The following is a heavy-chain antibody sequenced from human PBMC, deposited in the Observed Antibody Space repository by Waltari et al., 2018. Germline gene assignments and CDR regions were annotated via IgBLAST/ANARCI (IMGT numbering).Heavy chain of an antibody. D-gene: IGHD3-22*01. CDR1: GGSFSGYY. J-gene: IGHJ5*02. CDR3: ARGLYYDSSGYYYPENWFDP. V-gene: IGHV4-34*01. Sequence: QVQLQQWGAGLLKPSETLSLTCAVYGGSFSGYYWSWIRQPPGKGLEWIGEINHSGSTNDNPSLKSRVTISVDTSKNQFSLKLSSVTAADTAVYYCARGLYYDSSGYYYPENWFDPWGQGTLVTVSS. CDR2: INHSGST.